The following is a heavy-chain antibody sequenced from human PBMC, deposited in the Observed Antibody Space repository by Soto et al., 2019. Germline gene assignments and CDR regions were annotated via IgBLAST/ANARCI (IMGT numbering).Heavy chain of an antibody. CDR2: IRRKVSGGTP. V-gene: IGHV3-49*04. CDR1: GITFGDYD. J-gene: IGHJ4*02. D-gene: IGHD6-6*01. Sequence: PGGSLRLSCTISGITFGDYDMGWVRQAPGRGLEWVGFIRRKVSGGTPEYAASVNGRFTISREDSKSIAYLQMNSLIIEDTAVYYCQATIAAPYDYWGQGILVTVSS. CDR3: QATIAAPYDY.